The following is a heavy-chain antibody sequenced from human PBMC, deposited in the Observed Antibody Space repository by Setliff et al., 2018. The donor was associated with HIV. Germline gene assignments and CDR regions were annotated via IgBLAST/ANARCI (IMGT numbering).Heavy chain of an antibody. CDR3: WSGYTSGR. Sequence: PSETLSLTCTVSGGSVGSGSYYWSWIRQSPGKGLEWIGYIISNDGGREYYVDSVKGRFTISRDNAKSSLYLQMDSLRVEDTSVYYCWSGYTSGRWGQGTLVTVSS. J-gene: IGHJ4*02. CDR1: GGSVGSGSYY. D-gene: IGHD6-19*01. CDR2: IISNDGGRE. V-gene: IGHV3-7*01.